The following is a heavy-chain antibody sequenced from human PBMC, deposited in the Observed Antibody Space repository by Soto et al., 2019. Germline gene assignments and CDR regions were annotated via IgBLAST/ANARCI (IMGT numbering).Heavy chain of an antibody. D-gene: IGHD2-8*02. V-gene: IGHV1-18*01. Sequence: QVQLVQSGAEVKKPGASVKVSCKASGYTFVNYGIPWVRQAPGQGLEWMGWISPYTGNTRSALKVQGRLTMTTDTSTSTVYMDRGRLTSAATAVYYCALVDNDVTPSPQDVWGQGTTVTVSS. CDR3: ALVDNDVTPSPQDV. J-gene: IGHJ6*02. CDR2: ISPYTGNT. CDR1: GYTFVNYG.